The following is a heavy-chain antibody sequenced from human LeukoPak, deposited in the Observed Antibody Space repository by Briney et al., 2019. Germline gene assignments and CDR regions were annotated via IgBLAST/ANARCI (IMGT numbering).Heavy chain of an antibody. D-gene: IGHD5-24*01. J-gene: IGHJ5*02. CDR1: GATITRYF. Sequence: SETLSLTCTVSGATITRYFWSCVRQPPGKGLEWIGYIYYSGNTKYNPSLKSRATISEDTSKKQFSLKLNSVTAGGTAWYYCAKQGEILSWSYPWGQGTQVTVSS. CDR3: AKQGEILSWSYP. CDR2: IYYSGNT. V-gene: IGHV4-59*01.